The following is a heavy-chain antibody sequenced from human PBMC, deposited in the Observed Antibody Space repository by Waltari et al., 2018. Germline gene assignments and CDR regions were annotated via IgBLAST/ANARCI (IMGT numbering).Heavy chain of an antibody. J-gene: IGHJ4*02. V-gene: IGHV4-34*01. Sequence: QVQLQQWGAGPLKPSETLSLTCAVYGGSFSGYYWSWIRQPPGKGLEWIGEINHSGSTNYNPSLKSRVTISVDTSKNQFSLKLSSVTAADTAVYYCARMRGITMVRGSIFDYWGQGTLVTVSS. CDR2: INHSGST. CDR1: GGSFSGYY. D-gene: IGHD3-10*01. CDR3: ARMRGITMVRGSIFDY.